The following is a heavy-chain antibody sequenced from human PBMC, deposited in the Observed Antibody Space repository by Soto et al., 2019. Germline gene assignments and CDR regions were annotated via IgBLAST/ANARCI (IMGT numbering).Heavy chain of an antibody. D-gene: IGHD1-26*01. CDR2: IYYSGNT. J-gene: IGHJ6*02. CDR1: GGSISSGGSY. V-gene: IGHV4-30-4*01. Sequence: SETLSLTCTVSGGSISSGGSYWGWIRQPPGKGLEWIGYIYYSGNTYFNPSLKSRVTLSVDTSKNQFSLKLSSVTAADTAVYYCARLLYGMDVWGQGTTVTVSS. CDR3: ARLLYGMDV.